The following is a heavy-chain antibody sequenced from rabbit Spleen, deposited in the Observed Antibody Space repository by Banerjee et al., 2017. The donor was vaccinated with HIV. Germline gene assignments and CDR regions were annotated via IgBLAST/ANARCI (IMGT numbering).Heavy chain of an antibody. CDR1: GFSFSSSYW. V-gene: IGHV1S45*01. CDR2: IQINNEGHL. CDR3: ARDLVVVIGWNFNL. J-gene: IGHJ4*01. D-gene: IGHD8-1*01. Sequence: QEQVVESGGGLVQPEGSLTLTCTASGFSFSSSYWICWVRQAPGKGLEWIACIQINNEGHLWYANWAKGRFTISKTSSTTVTLQMTSLTTADTATYFCARDLVVVIGWNFNLWGQGTLVTVS.